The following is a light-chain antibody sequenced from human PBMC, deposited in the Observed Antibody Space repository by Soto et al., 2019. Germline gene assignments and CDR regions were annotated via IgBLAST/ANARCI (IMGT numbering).Light chain of an antibody. V-gene: IGKV1-27*01. J-gene: IGKJ1*01. CDR2: TAS. CDR1: QGITKY. Sequence: DIQMTQSPSSLSASVGDRVTITCRASQGITKYLAWYQQKPGKVPNLLIYTASTLQSGVPSRFSGSGYGTDFTLTVTRLQPDDFATYFCQQYDKYSTFGHGTKVDVK. CDR3: QQYDKYST.